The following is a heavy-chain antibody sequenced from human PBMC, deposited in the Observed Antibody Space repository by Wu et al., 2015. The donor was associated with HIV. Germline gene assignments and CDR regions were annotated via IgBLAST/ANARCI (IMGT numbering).Heavy chain of an antibody. Sequence: QVQLVQSGAEVKKPGSSVKVSCKASGGTFSSYAISWVRQAPGQGLEWMGGIIPIFGTANYAQKFQGRVTITADESTSTAYMELSSLRSEDTAVYYCARDSREIQLWLPNYYYYYMDVWGKGTTVTVSS. V-gene: IGHV1-69*13. CDR3: ARDSREIQLWLPNYYYYYMDV. CDR1: GGTFSSYA. J-gene: IGHJ6*03. D-gene: IGHD5-18*01. CDR2: IIPIFGTA.